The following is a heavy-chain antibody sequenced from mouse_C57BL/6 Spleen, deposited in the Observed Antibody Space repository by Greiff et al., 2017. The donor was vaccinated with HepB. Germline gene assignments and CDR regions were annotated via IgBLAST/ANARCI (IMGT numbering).Heavy chain of an antibody. CDR1: GYTFTSYG. Sequence: QVHVKQSGAELARPGASVKLSCKASGYTFTSYGISWVKQRTGQGLEWIGEIYPRSGNTYYNEKFKGKATLTADKSSSTAYMELRSLTSEDSAVYFCARGGDGSSPFDYWGQGTTLTVSS. CDR2: IYPRSGNT. CDR3: ARGGDGSSPFDY. V-gene: IGHV1-81*01. D-gene: IGHD1-1*01. J-gene: IGHJ2*01.